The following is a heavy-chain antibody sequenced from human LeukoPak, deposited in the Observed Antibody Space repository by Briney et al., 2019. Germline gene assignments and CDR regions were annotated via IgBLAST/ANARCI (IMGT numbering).Heavy chain of an antibody. CDR1: GGSINDYY. D-gene: IGHD1-26*01. CDR2: IYYTGKT. CDR3: ARQPGSFYEVGASDS. Sequence: SETLSLTCTVSGGSINDYYWSWLRQSPEKGLECLAYIYYTGKTNYNPSLESRLTVSVDTSKNQVFLKLRSVTAADTAVYYCARQPGSFYEVGASDSWGQGTLVTVSS. V-gene: IGHV4-59*08. J-gene: IGHJ5*01.